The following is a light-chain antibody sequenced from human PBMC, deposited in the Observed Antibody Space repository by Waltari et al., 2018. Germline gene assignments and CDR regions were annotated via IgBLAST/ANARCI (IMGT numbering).Light chain of an antibody. CDR3: QAWDSSTASVV. V-gene: IGLV3-1*01. J-gene: IGLJ2*01. CDR2: QDR. CDR1: HLGDKY. Sequence: SSELTQPPSVSVSPGQTASIACSGDHLGDKYACWYQQKPGQSPVLVIYQDRKRPSGIPERFSGSNAGNTATLTISGTQAMDEADYYCQAWDSSTASVVFGGGTKLTVL.